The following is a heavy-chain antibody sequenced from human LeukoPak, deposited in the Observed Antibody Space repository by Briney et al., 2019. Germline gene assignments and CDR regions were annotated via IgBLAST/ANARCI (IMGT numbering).Heavy chain of an antibody. Sequence: ASVKVSCKASGGTFSSYAISWVRQAPGQGLEWMGGIIPIFGTANYAQKFQGRVTITTDESTSTAYMELSSLRSEDTAVYYCARVRYQLLSFNYYYMDVWGKGTTVTVSS. CDR2: IIPIFGTA. J-gene: IGHJ6*03. D-gene: IGHD2-2*01. CDR1: GGTFSSYA. CDR3: ARVRYQLLSFNYYYMDV. V-gene: IGHV1-69*05.